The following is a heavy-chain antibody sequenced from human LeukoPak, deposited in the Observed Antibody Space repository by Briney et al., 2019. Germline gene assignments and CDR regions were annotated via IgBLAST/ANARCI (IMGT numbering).Heavy chain of an antibody. D-gene: IGHD3-3*01. CDR3: ARELPPLEKYYFDY. CDR1: GFTFSDYY. J-gene: IGHJ4*02. Sequence: GGSLRLSCAASGFTFSDYYMTWIRQAPGKGLEWVSYISSSSGYTNYADSVKGRLTISRDNSKNTLSLQMNSLRAEDTAVYYCARELPPLEKYYFDYWGQGTLVTVSS. V-gene: IGHV3-11*06. CDR2: ISSSSGYT.